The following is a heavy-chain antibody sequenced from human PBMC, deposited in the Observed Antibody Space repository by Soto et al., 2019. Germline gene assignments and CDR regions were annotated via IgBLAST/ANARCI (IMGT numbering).Heavy chain of an antibody. J-gene: IGHJ1*01. CDR3: ARVPAGVWLARLGYFQH. CDR1: GYTCTSYG. V-gene: IGHV1-18*01. CDR2: ISAYNGNT. D-gene: IGHD2-8*01. Sequence: QVQLVQSGAEVKKPGASVKVSCKASGYTCTSYGISWVRQAPGQGLEWMGWISAYNGNTNYAQKLQGRVTMTTDTPTSTAYMELRSLRSDDTAVYYCARVPAGVWLARLGYFQHWGQGTLVTVSS.